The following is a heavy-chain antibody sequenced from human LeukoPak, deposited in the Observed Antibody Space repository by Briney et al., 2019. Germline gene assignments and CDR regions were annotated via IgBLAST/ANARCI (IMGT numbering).Heavy chain of an antibody. CDR2: IKQDGTEK. D-gene: IGHD3-10*01. J-gene: IGHJ4*02. V-gene: IGHV3-7*01. CDR1: GFTFTTYW. Sequence: GGSLRLSCAASGFTFTTYWMSWVRQAPGKGLEWVANIKQDGTEKYYVDSVKGRFTISRDNAKNSLNLQMNSLRVEDTAVYCCARVAKYYYGSETYYFFEHWGQGTPVTASS. CDR3: ARVAKYYYGSETYYFFEH.